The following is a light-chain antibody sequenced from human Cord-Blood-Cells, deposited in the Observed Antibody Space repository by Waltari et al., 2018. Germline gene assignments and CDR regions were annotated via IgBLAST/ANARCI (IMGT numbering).Light chain of an antibody. CDR1: SSDVGSYNL. J-gene: IGLJ2*01. CDR3: CSYAGSSTVVV. CDR2: GVS. Sequence: QSALTQPASVSGSPGQSITISCTGTSSDVGSYNLVSWYQQHPGKAPKLLIYGVSKRPSGVSNRFAGSKSGNTASLTISGLQAEDEADYYCCSYAGSSTVVVCGGGTKLTVL. V-gene: IGLV2-23*02.